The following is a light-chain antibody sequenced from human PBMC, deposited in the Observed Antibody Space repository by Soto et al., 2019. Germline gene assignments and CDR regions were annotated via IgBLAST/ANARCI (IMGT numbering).Light chain of an antibody. Sequence: EIVMTQSPATLSVSPGERATLSCRASQSVSNKLTWYQQKPGQAPRVRIFGASTRATGIPARFSGSGAGTELTLTISSLQSEDFAVYYCQHYNDWPPTWTFGQGTRVEIK. CDR3: QHYNDWPPTWT. CDR1: QSVSNK. V-gene: IGKV3-15*01. J-gene: IGKJ1*01. CDR2: GAS.